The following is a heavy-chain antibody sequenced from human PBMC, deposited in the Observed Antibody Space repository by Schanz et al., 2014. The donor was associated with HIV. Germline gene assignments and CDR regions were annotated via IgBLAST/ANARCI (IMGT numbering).Heavy chain of an antibody. D-gene: IGHD3-10*01. J-gene: IGHJ4*02. Sequence: QVQLVQSAAEMKKPGASVKVSCKASGYTFTDYFIHWVRQAPGQGLEWMGWVRPNSGETYYVKKFRGRVTMTRDTSISTASMELNRLTSDDTAVYFCASSRLLWFGERFDNWGQGTLVTVSS. CDR3: ASSRLLWFGERFDN. CDR1: GYTFTDYF. V-gene: IGHV1-2*02. CDR2: VRPNSGET.